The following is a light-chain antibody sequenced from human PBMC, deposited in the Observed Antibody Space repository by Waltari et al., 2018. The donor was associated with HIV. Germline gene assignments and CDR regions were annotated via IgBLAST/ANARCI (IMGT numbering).Light chain of an antibody. CDR2: AAS. J-gene: IGKJ2*01. CDR1: QSVTASY. Sequence: EIVLTQSPGSLSLSPGDRATLSCRASQSVTASYLAWYQQKPGQAPRLLMYAASSRATGIPDRFSGSGSGTDFTLTVSRLESEDFAVYYCQQYGSSPYTFGQGTKLEIK. CDR3: QQYGSSPYT. V-gene: IGKV3-20*01.